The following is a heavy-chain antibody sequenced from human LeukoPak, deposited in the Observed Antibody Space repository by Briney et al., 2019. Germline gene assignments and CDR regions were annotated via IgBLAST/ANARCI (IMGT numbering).Heavy chain of an antibody. CDR2: ISIHGGDT. CDR3: ASGDVGAPFDY. J-gene: IGHJ4*02. Sequence: GGSLRLSCAASGFTFSSYAMHWVRQAPGKGLEYVSAISIHGGDTYYANSVKGRFTISRDNSKNTLYLQMGSLRAEDMAVYYCASGDVGAPFDYWGQGTLVTVSS. V-gene: IGHV3-64*01. CDR1: GFTFSSYA. D-gene: IGHD1-26*01.